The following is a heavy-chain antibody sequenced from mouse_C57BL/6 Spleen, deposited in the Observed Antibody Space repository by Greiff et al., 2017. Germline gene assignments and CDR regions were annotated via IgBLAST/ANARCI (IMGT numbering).Heavy chain of an antibody. Sequence: QVQLKESGPELVKPGASVKISCKASGYAFSSSWMNWVKQRPGKGLEWIGRIYPGDGDTNYNGKFKGKATLTADKSSSTAYMQLSSLTSEDSAVYFCARSPHDYGSSYEYFDVWGTGTTVTVSS. V-gene: IGHV1-82*01. CDR1: GYAFSSSW. J-gene: IGHJ1*03. CDR3: ARSPHDYGSSYEYFDV. D-gene: IGHD1-1*01. CDR2: IYPGDGDT.